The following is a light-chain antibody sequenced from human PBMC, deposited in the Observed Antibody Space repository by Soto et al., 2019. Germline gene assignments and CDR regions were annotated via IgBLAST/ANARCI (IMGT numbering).Light chain of an antibody. J-gene: IGKJ1*01. Sequence: ERVMTQSPATLSVSPGERATLSCRASQSVSKHLAWYQHQPGQTPRLLIYGAASRATGIPDRFSGSGSGTDVSLTISRLEPEDFAVYYCQQYGSSPETFGQGTKVDIK. CDR1: QSVSKH. V-gene: IGKV3-20*01. CDR2: GAA. CDR3: QQYGSSPET.